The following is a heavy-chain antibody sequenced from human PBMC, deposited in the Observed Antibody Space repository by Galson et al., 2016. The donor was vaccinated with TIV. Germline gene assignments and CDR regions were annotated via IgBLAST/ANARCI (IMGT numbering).Heavy chain of an antibody. Sequence: SLRLSCAASGFTFSSYSMNWVRQAPGKGLEWVSYISSSGSTIYYTDSVKGRFTISRDNAKNSLYLQMNSLRAEDTAVYYCVRGGWGYSSGWSYGMDVWGQGTTVTVSS. V-gene: IGHV3-48*01. J-gene: IGHJ6*02. CDR3: VRGGWGYSSGWSYGMDV. CDR1: GFTFSSYS. D-gene: IGHD6-19*01. CDR2: ISSSGSTI.